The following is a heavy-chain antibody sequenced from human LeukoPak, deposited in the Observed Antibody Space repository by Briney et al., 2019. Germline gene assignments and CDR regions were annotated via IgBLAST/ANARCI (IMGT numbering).Heavy chain of an antibody. J-gene: IGHJ4*02. CDR1: GSIFTSYW. CDR2: IYPGDSDT. Sequence: GESLKISFQCSGSIFTSYWIGGGRPLPGKGLEGMGTIYPGDSDTRYSPSFQGQVTISADKSISTAYLQWSSLKASDTAMYYCARQGSSDYDYVWGSYRPRPLGPVLNWGQGTLVTVSS. D-gene: IGHD3-16*02. CDR3: ARQGSSDYDYVWGSYRPRPLGPVLN. V-gene: IGHV5-51*01.